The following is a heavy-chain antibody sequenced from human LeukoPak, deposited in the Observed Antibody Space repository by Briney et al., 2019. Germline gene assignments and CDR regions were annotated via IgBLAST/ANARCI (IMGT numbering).Heavy chain of an antibody. CDR3: AELGITMIGGV. J-gene: IGHJ6*04. V-gene: IGHV3-74*01. D-gene: IGHD3-10*02. CDR2: INTDGSST. CDR1: GFTLSSYW. Sequence: GGSLRLSCSASGFTLSSYWMHWVRQAPGKGLVWVSRINTDGSSTSYADSVKGRFTVSRDNARNTLYLQMNSLRAEDTAVYYCAELGITMIGGVWGKGTTVTISS.